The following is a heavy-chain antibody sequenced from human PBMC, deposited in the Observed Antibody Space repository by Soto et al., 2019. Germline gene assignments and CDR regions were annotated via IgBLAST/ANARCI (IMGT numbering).Heavy chain of an antibody. CDR1: GFTFSDYY. Sequence: GGSLRLSCAASGFTFSDYYMSWIRQAPGKGLEWVSNISSSGSTIYYADSVKGRFTISRDNAKNTLYLPMNSRRAEDTAVYYCASAFTSHHKDDWGQGTPVTVSS. V-gene: IGHV3-11*01. CDR2: ISSSGSTI. J-gene: IGHJ4*02. CDR3: ASAFTSHHKDD. D-gene: IGHD3-10*01.